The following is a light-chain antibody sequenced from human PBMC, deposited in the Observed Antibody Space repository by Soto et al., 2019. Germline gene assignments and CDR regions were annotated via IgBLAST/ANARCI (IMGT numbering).Light chain of an antibody. J-gene: IGKJ1*01. CDR1: ESVSSSF. CDR2: RTS. V-gene: IGKV3-20*01. Sequence: EVVLTQSPGTLSLSPVERANLSCRSSESVSSSFLTWYQQKPGQAPRLLIYRTSNRVTGIPDRFSGSGSGTGFTLTISRLEPEDFAVYFCQHYGNSLWTFGQGTKVDIK. CDR3: QHYGNSLWT.